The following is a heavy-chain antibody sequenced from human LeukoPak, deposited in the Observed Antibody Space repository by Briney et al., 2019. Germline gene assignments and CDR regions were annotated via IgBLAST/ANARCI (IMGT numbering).Heavy chain of an antibody. J-gene: IGHJ1*01. CDR2: ISYDGSNK. CDR3: ARDSRYSSSWYVDFQH. CDR1: GFTVSSNY. Sequence: GGSLRLSCAASGFTVSSNYMSWVRQAPGKGLEWVAVISYDGSNKYYADSVKGRFTISRDNSKNTLYLQMNSLRAEDTAVYYCARDSRYSSSWYVDFQHWGQGTLVTVSS. D-gene: IGHD6-13*01. V-gene: IGHV3-30-3*01.